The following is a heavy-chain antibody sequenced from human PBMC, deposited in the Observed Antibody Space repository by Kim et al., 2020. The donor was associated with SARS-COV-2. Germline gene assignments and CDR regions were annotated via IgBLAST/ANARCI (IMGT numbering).Heavy chain of an antibody. CDR3: ARGWVRVGAIPLPDY. V-gene: IGHV1-69*01. D-gene: IGHD1-26*01. Sequence: QKFQGRVTITADESTSTAYMELSSLRSEDTAVYYCARGWVRVGAIPLPDYWGQGTLVTVSS. J-gene: IGHJ4*02.